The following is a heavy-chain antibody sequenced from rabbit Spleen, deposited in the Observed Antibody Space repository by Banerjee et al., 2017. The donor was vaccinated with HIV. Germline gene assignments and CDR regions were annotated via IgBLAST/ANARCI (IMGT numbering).Heavy chain of an antibody. CDR2: IYGGSSGST. Sequence: QSLEESGGDLVKPGASLTLTCTASGVSFSSNYYMCWVRQAPGKGLEWIACIYGGSSGSTYYASWAKGRFTVSKTSSTTVTLQMTRLTAADTATYFCVRDRANIGGDYGPYYFDLWGQGTLVTVS. D-gene: IGHD2-1*01. V-gene: IGHV1S40*01. CDR1: GVSFSSNYY. J-gene: IGHJ4*01. CDR3: VRDRANIGGDYGPYYFDL.